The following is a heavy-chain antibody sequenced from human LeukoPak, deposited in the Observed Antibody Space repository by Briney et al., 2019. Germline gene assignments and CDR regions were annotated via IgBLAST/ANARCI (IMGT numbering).Heavy chain of an antibody. CDR2: IKQDGSEK. CDR3: ARYCGGDCYGMDV. D-gene: IGHD2-21*01. CDR1: EFTFSSYW. V-gene: IGHV3-7*01. J-gene: IGHJ6*02. Sequence: PGGSLRLSCTASEFTFSSYWMSWVRQAPGKGLEWVANIKQDGSEKDYVDSVKGRFTISRDNAKNSLYLQMNNLRAEDTAVHYCARYCGGDCYGMDVWGQGTTVTVSS.